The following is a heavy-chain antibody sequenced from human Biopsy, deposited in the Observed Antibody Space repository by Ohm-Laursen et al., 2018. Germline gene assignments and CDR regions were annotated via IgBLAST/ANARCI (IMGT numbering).Heavy chain of an antibody. J-gene: IGHJ5*01. CDR1: GDTFNAYY. CDR3: AIPSGGVSTLGFDS. V-gene: IGHV1-2*02. CDR2: NNPATEET. Sequence: SVKVSCKASGDTFNAYYIDWRRQAPGQGLERRGWNNPATEETRYAQRLQGRVIMTRDTSVTTAYRHLSSLTSDDTALYYSAIPSGGVSTLGFDSWGQGTQVIVSS. D-gene: IGHD3-16*01.